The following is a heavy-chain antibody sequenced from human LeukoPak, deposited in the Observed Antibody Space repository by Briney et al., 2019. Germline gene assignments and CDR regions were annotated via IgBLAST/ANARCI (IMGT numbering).Heavy chain of an antibody. CDR2: INPSGGST. V-gene: IGHV1-46*01. D-gene: IGHD1-26*01. J-gene: IGHJ4*02. CDR3: ARSGRGTYYYFDL. CDR1: GYTFTSYY. Sequence: ASVKVSCKASGYTFTSYYIHWVRQAPGQGLEWMGLINPSGGSTNYAQKFQGRVTMTRDTSTSTVYMELSSLRSEDTAVYYCARSGRGTYYYFDLWGQGTLVTVSS.